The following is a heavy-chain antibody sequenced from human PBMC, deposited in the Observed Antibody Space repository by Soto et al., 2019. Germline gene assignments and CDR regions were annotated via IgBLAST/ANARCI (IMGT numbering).Heavy chain of an antibody. CDR3: AKGLIVVVPAIIDP. D-gene: IGHD2-2*01. V-gene: IGHV4-34*01. CDR2: INHSGST. Sequence: SETLSLTCAVYGGSFSGYYWSWIRQPPGKGLEWIGEINHSGSTNYNPSLKSRVTISVDTSKNQFSLKLSSVTAADTAVYYCAKGLIVVVPAIIDPWGQGTLVTVSS. J-gene: IGHJ5*02. CDR1: GGSFSGYY.